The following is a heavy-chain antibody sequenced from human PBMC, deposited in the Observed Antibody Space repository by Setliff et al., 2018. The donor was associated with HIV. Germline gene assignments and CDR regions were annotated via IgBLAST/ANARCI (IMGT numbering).Heavy chain of an antibody. J-gene: IGHJ4*02. V-gene: IGHV4-4*07. D-gene: IGHD6-13*01. CDR2: IYTSGST. Sequence: SETLSLICTVSGGSISSYYWSWIRQPAGKGLEWIGRIYTSGSTNYNPSLKSRVTMSVDTSKNQFSLKLSSVTAADTAVYYCARESPSSSWFYFDFWGQGTLVTVSS. CDR1: GGSISSYY. CDR3: ARESPSSSWFYFDF.